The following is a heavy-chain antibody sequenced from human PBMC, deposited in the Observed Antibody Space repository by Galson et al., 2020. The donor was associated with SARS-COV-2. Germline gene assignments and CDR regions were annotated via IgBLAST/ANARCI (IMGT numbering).Heavy chain of an antibody. CDR2: FDPEDGET. D-gene: IGHD1-1*01. J-gene: IGHJ6*02. CDR3: ATAPVVKASPGATTRRDRDYYGMDV. CDR1: GYTLTELS. V-gene: IGHV1-24*01. Sequence: ASVKVSCKVSGYTLTELSMHWVRQAPGKGLEWMGGFDPEDGETIYAQKFQGRVTMTEDTSTDTAYMELSSLRSEDTAVYYCATAPVVKASPGATTRRDRDYYGMDVWGQGTTVTVSS.